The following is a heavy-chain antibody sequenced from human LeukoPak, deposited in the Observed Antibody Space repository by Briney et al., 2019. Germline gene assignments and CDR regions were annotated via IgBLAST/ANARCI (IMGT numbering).Heavy chain of an antibody. J-gene: IGHJ4*02. D-gene: IGHD2-2*01. V-gene: IGHV3-7*01. CDR1: GFTFSSYW. Sequence: GGSLRLSCAASGFTFSSYWMSWVRQAPGKGLEWVANIKKDGSEKYYVDSVKGRFTISRDNAKNSLTLQMNTLRAEDTAVYYCARGRCSSTSCFFDYWGQGSLVTVSS. CDR2: IKKDGSEK. CDR3: ARGRCSSTSCFFDY.